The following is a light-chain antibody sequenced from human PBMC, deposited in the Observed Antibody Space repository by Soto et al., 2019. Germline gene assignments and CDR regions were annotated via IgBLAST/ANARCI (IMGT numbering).Light chain of an antibody. J-gene: IGLJ1*01. CDR1: SSDVGGYNY. Sequence: QSVLTQPASVSGSPGQSITISCTGTSSDVGGYNYVSWYQQHPGKAPKLMIYDVSDRPSGASNRFSGSKSGNTASLTISGLQAEDEADYYCSSYPSSSTPYVFGTGTKVTVL. V-gene: IGLV2-14*01. CDR2: DVS. CDR3: SSYPSSSTPYV.